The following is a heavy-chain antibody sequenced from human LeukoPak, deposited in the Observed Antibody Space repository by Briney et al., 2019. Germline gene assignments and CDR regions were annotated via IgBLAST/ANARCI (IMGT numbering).Heavy chain of an antibody. CDR1: GGSFSGYY. CDR2: INHSGST. V-gene: IGHV4-34*01. D-gene: IGHD3-10*01. CDR3: ASPYYYGSGRFDY. Sequence: SETLSLTCAVYGGSFSGYYWSWIRQPPGKGLEWIGEINHSGSTNYNPSLKSRVTTSVDTSKNQFSLKLSSVTAADTAVYYCASPYYYGSGRFDYWGQGTLVTVSS. J-gene: IGHJ4*02.